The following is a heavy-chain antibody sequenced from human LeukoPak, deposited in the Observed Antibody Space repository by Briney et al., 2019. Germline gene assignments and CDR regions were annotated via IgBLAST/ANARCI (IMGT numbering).Heavy chain of an antibody. CDR3: AKKSPDSSGNPAYD. D-gene: IGHD4-23*01. CDR2: ISRSGTET. J-gene: IGHJ4*02. V-gene: IGHV3-23*01. Sequence: GGSLRLSCAGAGFTFSNYGMSWVRQAPGKGLEWVSVISRSGTETYHADSVRGRFSISRDNAKNTLYLQMNSLRAEDTAVYYCAKKSPDSSGNPAYDWGQGTLVTVSS. CDR1: GFTFSNYG.